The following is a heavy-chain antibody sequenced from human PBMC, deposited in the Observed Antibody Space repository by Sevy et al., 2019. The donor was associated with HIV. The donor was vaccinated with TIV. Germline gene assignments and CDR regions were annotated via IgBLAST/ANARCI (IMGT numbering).Heavy chain of an antibody. Sequence: GGSLRLSCAASGFTFSSYGMHWVRQAPGKGLEWVPVISCDGSKKYYADSVKGRFTISRDNSKNTLYLHMNSLRAEDTAGYYCAKDRTDYGDYVDYWGQGTLVTVSS. D-gene: IGHD4-17*01. CDR3: AKDRTDYGDYVDY. CDR1: GFTFSSYG. V-gene: IGHV3-30*18. CDR2: ISCDGSKK. J-gene: IGHJ4*02.